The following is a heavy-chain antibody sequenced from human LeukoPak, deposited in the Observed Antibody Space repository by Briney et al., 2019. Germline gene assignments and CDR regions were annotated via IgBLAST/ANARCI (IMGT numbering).Heavy chain of an antibody. Sequence: SETLSLTCTVSGGSISSHYWSWIRQPPGKGLEWIGSIYYSGSTYYNPSLKSRVTISVDTSKNQFSLKLSSVTAADTAVYYCARHVAAAGIANDFDYWGQGTLVTVSS. D-gene: IGHD6-13*01. CDR2: IYYSGST. V-gene: IGHV4-59*05. J-gene: IGHJ4*02. CDR3: ARHVAAAGIANDFDY. CDR1: GGSISSHY.